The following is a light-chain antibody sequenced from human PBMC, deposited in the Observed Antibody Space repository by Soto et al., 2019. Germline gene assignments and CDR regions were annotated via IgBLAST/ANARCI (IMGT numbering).Light chain of an antibody. CDR1: QSLSGW. J-gene: IGKJ1*01. V-gene: IGKV1-5*01. CDR3: QQYNSFSRT. Sequence: DIQMTQSPCTLSASVGDRVIITCGASQSLSGWLAWYQQKPGKAPKLLIYDVSNLESGVPSRFSGGGSGTEFTLTISSLQSDDYAPYYCQQYNSFSRTLGPGTKVDVK. CDR2: DVS.